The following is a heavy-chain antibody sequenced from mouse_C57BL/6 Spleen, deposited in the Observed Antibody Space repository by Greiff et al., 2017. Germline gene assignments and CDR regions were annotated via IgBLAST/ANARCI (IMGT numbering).Heavy chain of an antibody. V-gene: IGHV5-16*01. Sequence: EVKLVESEGGLVQPGSSMKLSCTASGFTFSDYYMAWVRQVPEKGLEWVANINYDGSSTYYLDSLKSRFIISRDNAKNILYLQMSSLKSEDTATYYCARSSNWYFDVWGTGTTVTVSS. J-gene: IGHJ1*03. CDR1: GFTFSDYY. D-gene: IGHD1-1*01. CDR2: INYDGSST. CDR3: ARSSNWYFDV.